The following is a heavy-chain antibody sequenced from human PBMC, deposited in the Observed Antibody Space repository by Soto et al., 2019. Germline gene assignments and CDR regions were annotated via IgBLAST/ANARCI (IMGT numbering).Heavy chain of an antibody. CDR3: ATGSPYYYGSGGMWDS. CDR2: IHHSGAT. D-gene: IGHD3-10*01. V-gene: IGHV4-4*02. Sequence: QVRLQESGPGLVKPSGTLSLTCLVSGGSMSSPNWWTWVRQAPVKGLEWIAEIHHSGATNYSPSPKSRALIPIDKSNNPFSPPITPVTAADTAVYYCATGSPYYYGSGGMWDSWGRGALVTVSS. J-gene: IGHJ4*02. CDR1: GGSMSSPNW.